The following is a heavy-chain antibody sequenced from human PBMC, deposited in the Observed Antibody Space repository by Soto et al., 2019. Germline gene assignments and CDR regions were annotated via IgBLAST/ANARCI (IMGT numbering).Heavy chain of an antibody. V-gene: IGHV1-18*01. D-gene: IGHD2-2*01. J-gene: IGHJ4*02. Sequence: QVQLVQSGAEVKKPGASVKVSCKASGYTFTSYGISWVRQAPGQGLEWMGWISAYNGNTNYEQKLQGKDTITTDTSTSPAYMALRSRRSDDTAVYYCAREDPPSLNWRQGTQVTVSS. CDR1: GYTFTSYG. CDR3: AREDPPSLN. CDR2: ISAYNGNT.